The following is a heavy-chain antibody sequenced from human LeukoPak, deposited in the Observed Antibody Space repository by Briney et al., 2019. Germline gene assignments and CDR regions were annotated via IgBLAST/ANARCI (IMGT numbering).Heavy chain of an antibody. Sequence: PGGSLRLSCEASGFTFSHYSMHWVRQAPGKGLEYVSAINSNGDDTYYVNSVKGRFIISRDNSKNTLYLQMGSLRAEDMAVYYCARESGRYQDFFENWGQGTLVTVSS. CDR2: INSNGDDT. D-gene: IGHD1-26*01. V-gene: IGHV3-64*01. J-gene: IGHJ4*02. CDR3: ARESGRYQDFFEN. CDR1: GFTFSHYS.